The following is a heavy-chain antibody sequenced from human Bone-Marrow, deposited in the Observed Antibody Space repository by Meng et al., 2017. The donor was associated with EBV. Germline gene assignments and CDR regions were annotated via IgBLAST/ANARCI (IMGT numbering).Heavy chain of an antibody. D-gene: IGHD6-19*01. J-gene: IGHJ5*02. V-gene: IGHV4-39*01. Sequence: QLQRGESGPGQVKPSETLSLTCTVSGDSISSFYYWGWIRQPPGRGLEWIGSVHYTGSTYYSPSLKSRVTESVDTSKNQFSLRLTSVTAADTAVYYCARPFPSWQSPRLDPFGAWGQGTLVTVSS. CDR3: ARPFPSWQSPRLDPFGA. CDR1: GDSISSFYY. CDR2: VHYTGST.